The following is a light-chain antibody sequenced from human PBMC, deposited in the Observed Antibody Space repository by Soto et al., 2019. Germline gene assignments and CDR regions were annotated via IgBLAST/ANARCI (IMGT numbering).Light chain of an antibody. CDR1: QTISSW. CDR2: KAS. V-gene: IGKV1-5*03. CDR3: QQYNSYWT. Sequence: DIQMTQPPSTLSGSVGDRVTITCRASQTISSWLAWYQQKPGKAPKLLIYKASTLKSGVPSRFSGSGSGTEFTLTISSLQPDDFATYYCQQYNSYWTFGQGIKVDIK. J-gene: IGKJ1*01.